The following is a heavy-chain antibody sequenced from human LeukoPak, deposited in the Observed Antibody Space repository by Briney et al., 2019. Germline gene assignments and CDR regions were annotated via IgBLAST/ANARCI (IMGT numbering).Heavy chain of an antibody. CDR1: GFTFTKYS. V-gene: IGHV3-48*01. Sequence: PGGSLRLSCAASGFTFTKYSMHWVRQTPGKGLEWVSYISSGSTTIYYTDSVKGRFTISRDNAKNSLYLQMNSLRAEDTAVYYCARRESTTMARGGVDYWGQGTLVTVSS. CDR2: ISSGSTTI. D-gene: IGHD3-10*01. J-gene: IGHJ4*02. CDR3: ARRESTTMARGGVDY.